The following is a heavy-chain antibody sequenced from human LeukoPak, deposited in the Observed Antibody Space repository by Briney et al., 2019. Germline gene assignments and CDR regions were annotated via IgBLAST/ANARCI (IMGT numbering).Heavy chain of an antibody. D-gene: IGHD3-22*01. Sequence: GGSLRLSCAASGFTFSIYAMSWVRQAPGKGLEWVSAISGSGGTAYYADSVKGRFTISRDNSKNTLYLQMNSLRAEDTAVYYCAKGSMIVVVISYFDYWGQGTLVTVSS. V-gene: IGHV3-23*01. CDR2: ISGSGGTA. J-gene: IGHJ4*02. CDR1: GFTFSIYA. CDR3: AKGSMIVVVISYFDY.